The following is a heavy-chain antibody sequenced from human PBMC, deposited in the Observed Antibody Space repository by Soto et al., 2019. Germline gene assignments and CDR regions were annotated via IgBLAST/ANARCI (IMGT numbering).Heavy chain of an antibody. J-gene: IGHJ5*02. V-gene: IGHV4-31*03. CDR2: IYYSGST. CDR3: ARRGMSDGYKDEMNWFDP. CDR1: GGSISSGGYY. D-gene: IGHD2-21*01. Sequence: QVQLQESGPGLVKPSQTLSLTCTVSGGSISSGGYYWSWIRQHPGKGLEWIGYIYYSGSTYYNPSLKSRVTISGDTSKNQFSLKLSSVTAADTAVYYCARRGMSDGYKDEMNWFDPWGQGTLVTVSS.